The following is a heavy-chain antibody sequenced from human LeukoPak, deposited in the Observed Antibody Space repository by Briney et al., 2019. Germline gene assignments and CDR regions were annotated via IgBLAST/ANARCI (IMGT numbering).Heavy chain of an antibody. D-gene: IGHD3-3*01. CDR3: ARDPRAYYDFWSGYYGVWFDP. CDR2: ISSSSSYI. Sequence: PGGSLRLSCAASGFTFSSYSMNWVRQAPGKGLEWVSSISSSSSYIYYADSVKGRFTISRDNAKNSLYLQMNSLRAEDTAVYYCARDPRAYYDFWSGYYGVWFDPGAREPWSPSPQ. CDR1: GFTFSSYS. V-gene: IGHV3-21*01. J-gene: IGHJ5*02.